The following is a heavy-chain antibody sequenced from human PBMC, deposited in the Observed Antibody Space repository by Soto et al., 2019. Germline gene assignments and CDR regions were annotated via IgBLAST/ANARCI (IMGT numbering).Heavy chain of an antibody. Sequence: EVQLVESGGGLVQPGRSLRLSCAASGFTFDDYAMHWVRQAPGKGLEWVSGISWNSGSIGYADSVKGRFTISRDNAKNSHDLQMISLRADYTALDYCARGTFPDICSWANCDYWGHGSLVTGSS. D-gene: IGHD6-13*01. CDR1: GFTFDDYA. CDR3: ARGTFPDICSWANCDY. J-gene: IGHJ4*01. CDR2: ISWNSGSI. V-gene: IGHV3-9*01.